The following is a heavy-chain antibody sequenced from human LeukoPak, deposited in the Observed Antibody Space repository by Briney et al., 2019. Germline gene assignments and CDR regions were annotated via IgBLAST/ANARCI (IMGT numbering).Heavy chain of an antibody. D-gene: IGHD4-17*01. CDR1: GGSFSGYY. V-gene: IGHV4-34*01. CDR2: INHSGST. J-gene: IGHJ4*02. Sequence: SETLSLTCAVYGGSFSGYYWSWIRQPPGKGLEWIGEINHSGSTNYNPSLKSRVTISVDTSKNQFSLKLSSVTAADTAVYYCARDSHYGDQGFHDYWGQGTLVTVSS. CDR3: ARDSHYGDQGFHDY.